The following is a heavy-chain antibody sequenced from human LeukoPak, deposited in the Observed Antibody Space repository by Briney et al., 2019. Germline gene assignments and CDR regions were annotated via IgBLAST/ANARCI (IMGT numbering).Heavy chain of an antibody. D-gene: IGHD2-2*01. V-gene: IGHV3-23*01. CDR1: GFTFSSYA. CDR2: ISGSGGST. CDR3: AREPVVPAANYDAFDI. Sequence: GGSLRLSCAASGFTFSSYAMSWVRQAPGKGLEWVSAISGSGGSTYYADSVKGRFTISRDNSKNTLYLQMNSLRAEDTAVYYCAREPVVPAANYDAFDIWGQGTMVTVSS. J-gene: IGHJ3*02.